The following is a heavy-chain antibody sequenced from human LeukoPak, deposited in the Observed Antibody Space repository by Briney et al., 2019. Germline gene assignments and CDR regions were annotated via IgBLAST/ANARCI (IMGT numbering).Heavy chain of an antibody. CDR1: GYTFTSYY. CDR2: INPSGGST. V-gene: IGHV1-46*01. J-gene: IGHJ4*02. Sequence: ASVKVSCKASGYTFTSYYMHWVRQAPGQGLEWMGIINPSGGSTSYAQKFQGRVTMTRDMSTSTVYMELSGLRSEDTAVYYCARDFRDDGYKPDDVFDYWGQGTLVTVSS. D-gene: IGHD5-24*01. CDR3: ARDFRDDGYKPDDVFDY.